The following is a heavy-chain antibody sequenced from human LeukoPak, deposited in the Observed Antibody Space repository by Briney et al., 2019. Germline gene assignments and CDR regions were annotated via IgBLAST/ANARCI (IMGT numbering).Heavy chain of an antibody. D-gene: IGHD1-1*01. CDR3: VKHSGGVYGNSDS. J-gene: IGHJ4*02. CDR1: GFTFSSYA. V-gene: IGHV3-23*01. Sequence: PGRSLRLSCVASGFTFSSYAVSWFRQAPGKGLEWVSTVGRRGTDTYYADSVRGRFTISKDSSKNTLQMNSLSAEDTAIYYCVKHSGGVYGNSDSWGQGILVTVSS. CDR2: VGRRGTDT.